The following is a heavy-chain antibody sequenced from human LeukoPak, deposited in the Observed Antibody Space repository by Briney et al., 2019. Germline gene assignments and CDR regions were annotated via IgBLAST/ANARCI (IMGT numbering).Heavy chain of an antibody. CDR3: ARADGYNYPIVDY. J-gene: IGHJ4*02. V-gene: IGHV4-34*01. D-gene: IGHD5-24*01. Sequence: PSETLSLTCAVYGGSFSGYYWSWIRQPPGKGLEWIGEINHSGSTNYNPSLKSRVTISVDTSKNQFSLKLSSVTAADTAVYYCARADGYNYPIVDYWGQGTLVTVSS. CDR1: GGSFSGYY. CDR2: INHSGST.